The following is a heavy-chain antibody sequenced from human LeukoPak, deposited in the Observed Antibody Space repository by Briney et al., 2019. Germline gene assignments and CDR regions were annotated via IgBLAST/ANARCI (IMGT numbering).Heavy chain of an antibody. Sequence: GASVKVSCEASGYTFTGYYMHWVRQAPGQGLEWMGQINPNSGGTDYAQKFQGRVTMTRDTSISTAYMELTRLTSDDTAVYYCARGRASGLDYWGQGTLVTVSS. CDR1: GYTFTGYY. V-gene: IGHV1-2*06. CDR2: INPNSGGT. J-gene: IGHJ4*02. D-gene: IGHD6-13*01. CDR3: ARGRASGLDY.